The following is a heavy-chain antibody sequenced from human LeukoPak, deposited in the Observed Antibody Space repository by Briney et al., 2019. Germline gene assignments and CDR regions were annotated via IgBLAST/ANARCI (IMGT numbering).Heavy chain of an antibody. CDR3: AREYSYGPNAFDI. D-gene: IGHD5-18*01. CDR2: INAGNGNT. CDR1: GYTFTGYY. V-gene: IGHV1-3*01. J-gene: IGHJ3*02. Sequence: GASVKVSCKASGYTFTGYYMHWVRQAPGQGLEWMGWINAGNGNTKYSQKFQGRVTITRDTSASTAYMELSSLRSEDTAVYYCAREYSYGPNAFDIWGQGTMVTVSS.